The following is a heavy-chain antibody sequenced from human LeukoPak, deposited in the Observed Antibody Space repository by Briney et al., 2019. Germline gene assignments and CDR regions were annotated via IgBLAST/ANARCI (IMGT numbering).Heavy chain of an antibody. Sequence: AAVKVSCKSAGSTFTSYYIHWVRQAPGQGLGWMGIMIFSGGRTSYAQKFQGRVTMTRQTSTSTVYMELRSMRSEDTAVYYCARATIFGVVTAWFDPWGQGNLVTVSS. V-gene: IGHV1-46*01. CDR3: ARATIFGVVTAWFDP. CDR1: GSTFTSYY. D-gene: IGHD3-3*01. J-gene: IGHJ5*02. CDR2: MIFSGGRT.